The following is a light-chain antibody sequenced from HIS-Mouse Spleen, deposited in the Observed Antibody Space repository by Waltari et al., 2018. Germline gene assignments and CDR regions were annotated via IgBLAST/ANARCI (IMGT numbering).Light chain of an antibody. CDR1: QSLLHSNGYNY. CDR2: FGS. CDR3: MQALQTWT. J-gene: IGKJ1*01. Sequence: DIVMTQSPLSLPVTPGEPAPISCRSSQSLLHSNGYNYLDWYLQKPGQSPQLLIYFGSNRASGVPDRFSGSGSGTDFTLKISRVEAEDVGVYYCMQALQTWTFGQGTKVEIK. V-gene: IGKV2-28*01.